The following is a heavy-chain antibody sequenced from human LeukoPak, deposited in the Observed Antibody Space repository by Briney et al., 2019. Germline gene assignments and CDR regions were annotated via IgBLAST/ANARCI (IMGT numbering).Heavy chain of an antibody. CDR2: TNSDGSST. Sequence: GGSLRLSCAASGFTFGSYWMSWVRQAPGKGLVWVSRTNSDGSSTTYVDSVKGRFTITRDNAKNTLYLLMNGLRAEDTAVYYCARGLIYSPNWFDPWGQGTLVTVSS. V-gene: IGHV3-74*01. J-gene: IGHJ5*02. CDR3: ARGLIYSPNWFDP. CDR1: GFTFGSYW. D-gene: IGHD4-11*01.